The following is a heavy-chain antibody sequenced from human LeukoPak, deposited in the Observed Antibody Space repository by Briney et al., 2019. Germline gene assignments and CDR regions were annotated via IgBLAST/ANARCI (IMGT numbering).Heavy chain of an antibody. Sequence: ASVKVSCKASGYTFISYDIVWLRQATGQGLEWMGYMNPKSGNTDYVQNFQGRVTMTRDTSITTAYMELSGLRSEDTAVYYCARERDNWFDPWGQGTLVTVSS. CDR1: GYTFISYD. CDR2: MNPKSGNT. J-gene: IGHJ5*02. CDR3: ARERDNWFDP. V-gene: IGHV1-8*01. D-gene: IGHD5-24*01.